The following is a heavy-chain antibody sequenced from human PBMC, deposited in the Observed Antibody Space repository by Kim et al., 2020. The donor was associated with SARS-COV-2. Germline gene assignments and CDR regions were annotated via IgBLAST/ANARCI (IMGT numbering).Heavy chain of an antibody. CDR1: GDSISDSRYY. J-gene: IGHJ6*02. D-gene: IGHD2-15*01. CDR2: IYHSGTT. V-gene: IGHV4-39*01. CDR3: VRHSGRFVVDFSYFGMDV. Sequence: SETLSLTCAVSGDSISDSRYYWAWIRQSPGKGLEWIGSIYHSGTTYYTPSLKSRVSISIDTSNSQFSLQMKSMTAADTALFYCVRHSGRFVVDFSYFGMDVWGQGTTVTVSS.